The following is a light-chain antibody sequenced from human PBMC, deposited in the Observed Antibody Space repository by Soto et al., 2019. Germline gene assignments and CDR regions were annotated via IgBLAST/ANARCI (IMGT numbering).Light chain of an antibody. Sequence: EIVLTQSPATLSLSPGERATLSCRASQSIGLAIAWYQHKPGQAPRLLIFDASQRATGIPARFRGSGSGTDFTLSISSLEPEDFAVFYCHQYGSSPQTFGQGTKVEIK. V-gene: IGKV3-11*01. CDR3: HQYGSSPQT. J-gene: IGKJ1*01. CDR1: QSIGLA. CDR2: DAS.